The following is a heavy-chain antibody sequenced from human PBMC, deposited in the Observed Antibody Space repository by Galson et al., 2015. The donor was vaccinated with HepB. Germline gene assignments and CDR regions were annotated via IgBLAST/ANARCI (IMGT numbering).Heavy chain of an antibody. V-gene: IGHV3-21*01. CDR1: GFTFSSYS. D-gene: IGHD3-22*01. CDR2: ISINNYM. CDR3: ASLDSSGYFDY. J-gene: IGHJ4*02. Sequence: SLRLSCAASGFTFSSYSMNWVRQAPGQGLEWVSSISINNYMYYADSVKGRFTISRDNAKNSLYLQMNSLRAEDTAVYYCASLDSSGYFDYWGQGTLVTVSS.